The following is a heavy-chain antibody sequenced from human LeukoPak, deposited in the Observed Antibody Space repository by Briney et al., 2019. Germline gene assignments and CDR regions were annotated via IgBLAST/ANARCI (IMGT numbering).Heavy chain of an antibody. J-gene: IGHJ4*02. V-gene: IGHV4-61*01. Sequence: SETLSPTCTVSGAFISSGSYLWSWIRQPPGRGLEWIGYIYYDGSTKYNPSLKSRVTISRDTSKNQFSLKVSSVTAADTALYYCARERGEYCDNTCCCNYYSVYSGQRTLVTVSS. CDR1: GAFISSGSYL. D-gene: IGHD2/OR15-2a*01. CDR2: IYYDGST. CDR3: ARERGEYCDNTCCCNYYSVY.